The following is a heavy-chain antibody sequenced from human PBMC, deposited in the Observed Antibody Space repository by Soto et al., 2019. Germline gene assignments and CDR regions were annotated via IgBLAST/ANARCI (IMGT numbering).Heavy chain of an antibody. D-gene: IGHD5-18*01. V-gene: IGHV3-33*06. CDR1: GFTFSSYG. CDR3: AKDSGYSYGYDAFDI. Sequence: PGGSLRLSCAASGFTFSSYGMHWVRQAPGKGLEWVAVIWYDGSNKYYADSVKGRFTISRDNSKNTLYLQMSSLRAEDTAVFYCAKDSGYSYGYDAFDIWGQGTMVTVSS. CDR2: IWYDGSNK. J-gene: IGHJ3*02.